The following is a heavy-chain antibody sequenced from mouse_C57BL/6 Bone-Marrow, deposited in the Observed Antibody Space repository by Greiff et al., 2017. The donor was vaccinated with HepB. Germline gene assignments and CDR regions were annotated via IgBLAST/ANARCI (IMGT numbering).Heavy chain of an antibody. J-gene: IGHJ3*01. CDR2: ISSGSSTI. D-gene: IGHD2-4*01. CDR1: GFTFSDYG. Sequence: EVQLQESGGGLVKPGGSLKLSCAASGFTFSDYGMHWVRQAPEKGLEWVAYISSGSSTIYYADTVKGRFTISRDNAKNTLFLQMTSLRSEDTAMYYCATTMSRRAWFAYWGQGTLVTVSA. V-gene: IGHV5-17*01. CDR3: ATTMSRRAWFAY.